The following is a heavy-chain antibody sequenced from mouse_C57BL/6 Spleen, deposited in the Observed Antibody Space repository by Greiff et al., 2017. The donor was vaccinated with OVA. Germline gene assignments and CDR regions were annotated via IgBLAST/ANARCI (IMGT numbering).Heavy chain of an antibody. CDR3: ARGGPYAMDY. CDR1: CYTFPSYW. V-gene: IGHV1-61*01. J-gene: IGHJ4*01. CDR2: IYPSDSET. Sequence: QVQLQQPGAELVRPGSSVKLSCKASCYTFPSYWLDWVKQRPGQGLECIGNIYPSDSETHYNQKFKYKATLTVEKSARTDNRQLSSLTTEDSAVYYCARGGPYAMDYWGKGTSVTVSS.